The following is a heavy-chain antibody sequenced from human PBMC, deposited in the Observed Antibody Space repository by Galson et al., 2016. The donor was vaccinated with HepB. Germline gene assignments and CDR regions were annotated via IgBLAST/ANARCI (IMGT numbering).Heavy chain of an antibody. V-gene: IGHV1-69*06. CDR1: VGTFSSYT. CDR3: ASASFIEYRKTRSEDAFDI. J-gene: IGHJ3*02. Sequence: SCKASVGTFSSYTISWVRQAPGQGLEWMGGIIPIFGTTNYAQKFQGRVTITADKSTSTAYMELSSLRSEDTAVYNCASASFIEYRKTRSEDAFDIWGQGTMVTVSS. CDR2: IIPIFGTT. D-gene: IGHD2/OR15-2a*01.